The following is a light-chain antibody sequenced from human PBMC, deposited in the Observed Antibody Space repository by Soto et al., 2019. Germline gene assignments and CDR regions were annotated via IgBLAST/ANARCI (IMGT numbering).Light chain of an antibody. V-gene: IGKV3-20*01. J-gene: IGKJ4*01. CDR1: QSVTSTY. CDR3: QQYGSSPLT. Sequence: EIVLTQSPGTLSLSPGERATLSSRASQSVTSTYLAWYQQKPGQAPRLLIYGASNRATGLPDRFPGSGYGTDFNLSLSGLVAEELAVYYCQQYGSSPLTFGGGTKVAIK. CDR2: GAS.